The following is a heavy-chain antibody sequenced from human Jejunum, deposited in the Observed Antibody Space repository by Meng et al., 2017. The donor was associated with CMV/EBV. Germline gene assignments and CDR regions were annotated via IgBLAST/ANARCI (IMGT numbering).Heavy chain of an antibody. D-gene: IGHD2-2*03. CDR1: YA. CDR2: IRYDGGNT. V-gene: IGHV3-30*02. CDR3: VQGGYCSSTTCYNLGWFAP. Sequence: YAMNWVRQAPGKGLEWVAFIRYDGGNTYYTDSVKGRFTISRDNSKNTLYLQLNSLRAEDTAVYHCVQGGYCSSTTCYNLGWFAPWGQGTLVTVSS. J-gene: IGHJ5*02.